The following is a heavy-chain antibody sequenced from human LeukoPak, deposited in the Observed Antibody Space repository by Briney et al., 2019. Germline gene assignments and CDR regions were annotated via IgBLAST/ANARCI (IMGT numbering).Heavy chain of an antibody. CDR1: GFTFSSYS. Sequence: GGSLRLSCAASGFTFSSYSMNWVRQAPGKGLEWVSSISSSSSYIYYADSEKGRFTISRDNAKNSLYLQMNSLRAEDTAVYYCARGYGEDYGMDVWGQGTTVTVSS. D-gene: IGHD4-17*01. CDR2: ISSSSSYI. J-gene: IGHJ6*02. V-gene: IGHV3-21*01. CDR3: ARGYGEDYGMDV.